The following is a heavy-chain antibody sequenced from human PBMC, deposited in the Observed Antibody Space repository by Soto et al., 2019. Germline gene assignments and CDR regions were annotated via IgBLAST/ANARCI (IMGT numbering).Heavy chain of an antibody. CDR2: ISGSGGST. CDR1: GFTFSSYA. J-gene: IGHJ3*02. Sequence: GGSLRLSCAASGFTFSSYAMSWVRQAPGKGLEWVSAISGSGGSTYYADSVKGRFTISRDNSKNTLYLQMNSLRAEDTAVYYCAKDHTIFGVVTPRGAFDIWGQGTMVTVSS. V-gene: IGHV3-23*01. CDR3: AKDHTIFGVVTPRGAFDI. D-gene: IGHD3-3*01.